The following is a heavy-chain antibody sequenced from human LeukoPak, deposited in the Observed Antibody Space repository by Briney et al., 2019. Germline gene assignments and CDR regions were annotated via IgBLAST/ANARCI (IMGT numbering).Heavy chain of an antibody. CDR2: IYSGTT. J-gene: IGHJ4*02. CDR1: GFTVSSNS. Sequence: GGSLRLSCAASGFTVSSNSMSWVRQAPGKGLEWVSFIYSGTTHYSDSVKGRFTISRDNSKNTLYLQMNSLRAEDTAVYYCARRAGAYSHPYDYWGQGTLVTVSS. D-gene: IGHD4/OR15-4a*01. CDR3: ARRAGAYSHPYDY. V-gene: IGHV3-53*01.